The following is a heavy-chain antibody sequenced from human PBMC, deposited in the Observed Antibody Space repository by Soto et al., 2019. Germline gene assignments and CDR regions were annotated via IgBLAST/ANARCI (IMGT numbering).Heavy chain of an antibody. Sequence: PSETRSLTGAGYGGSFGGCYRNWIRQPPGKGLEWIGEINHSGSTNYNPSLKSRVTISVDTSKNQFSLKLSSVTAADTAVYYCARVSGIYYYGMDVWGQGTTVT. CDR3: ARVSGIYYYGMDV. J-gene: IGHJ6*02. D-gene: IGHD3-10*01. V-gene: IGHV4-34*01. CDR1: GGSFGGCY. CDR2: INHSGST.